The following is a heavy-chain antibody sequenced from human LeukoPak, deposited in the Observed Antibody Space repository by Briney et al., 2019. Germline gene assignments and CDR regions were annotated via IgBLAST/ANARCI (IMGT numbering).Heavy chain of an antibody. V-gene: IGHV3-74*01. D-gene: IGHD3-10*01. Sequence: GGSLRLSCAASGFTFSNSALSWVRQAPGKGLVWVSRINSDGSSTSYADSVKGRFTISRDNAKNTLYLQMNSLRAEDTAVYYCARGLLWFGELFGNDYWGQGTLVTVSS. CDR3: ARGLLWFGELFGNDY. J-gene: IGHJ4*02. CDR2: INSDGSST. CDR1: GFTFSNSA.